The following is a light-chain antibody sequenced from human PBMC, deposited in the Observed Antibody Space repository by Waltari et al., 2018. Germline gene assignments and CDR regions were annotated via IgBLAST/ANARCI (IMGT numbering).Light chain of an antibody. J-gene: IGKJ1*01. Sequence: EIVLTQSPATLSLSPGERATLSCRASQSVNSQVAWYQHKPGQAPRLLIYDASIRFTGISAMFSSSGSGTDFTLTISSLEPEDFAVYYCQQRSKWPWSFGQGTKVEIK. V-gene: IGKV3-11*01. CDR3: QQRSKWPWS. CDR1: QSVNSQ. CDR2: DAS.